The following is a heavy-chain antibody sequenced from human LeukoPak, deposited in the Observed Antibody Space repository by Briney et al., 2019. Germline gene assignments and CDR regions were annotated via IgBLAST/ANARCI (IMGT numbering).Heavy chain of an antibody. Sequence: PSQTLSLTCTVSGGSISSGSYYWSWIRQPAGKGLEWIGRIYTSGSTNYNPSLKSRVTISVDTSKNQFSLKLSSVTAADTAVYYCARELRPYGMDAWGQGTTVTVSS. CDR2: IYTSGST. CDR3: ARELRPYGMDA. J-gene: IGHJ6*02. V-gene: IGHV4-61*02. CDR1: GGSISSGSYY. D-gene: IGHD4-17*01.